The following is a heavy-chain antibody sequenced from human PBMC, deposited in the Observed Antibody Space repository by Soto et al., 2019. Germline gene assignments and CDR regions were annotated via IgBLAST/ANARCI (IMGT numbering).Heavy chain of an antibody. D-gene: IGHD4-17*01. Sequence: PSETLSLTCTVSGGSISIHYWSWIRQPPGKGLEWIGYIYYSGSTNYNPSLKSRVTISVDTSKNQFSLKLNSVTAADTAVYYCARHGRAYGDIYYFDYWGQGTLVTVSS. V-gene: IGHV4-59*08. J-gene: IGHJ4*02. CDR1: GGSISIHY. CDR3: ARHGRAYGDIYYFDY. CDR2: IYYSGST.